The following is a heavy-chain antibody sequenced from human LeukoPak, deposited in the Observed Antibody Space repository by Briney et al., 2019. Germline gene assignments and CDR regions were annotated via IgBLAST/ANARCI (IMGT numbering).Heavy chain of an antibody. CDR1: GGSISSGDYY. J-gene: IGHJ4*02. D-gene: IGHD4-17*01. CDR2: IYYSGST. V-gene: IGHV4-30-4*08. CDR3: ARVISGTTVTTFSFDY. Sequence: PSQTLSLTCTVSGGSISSGDYYWSWIRQPPGKGLEWIGYIYYSGSTNYSPSLKSRVTISVDPSKNQFSLKLSSVTAADTAVYYCARVISGTTVTTFSFDYWGQGTLVTVSS.